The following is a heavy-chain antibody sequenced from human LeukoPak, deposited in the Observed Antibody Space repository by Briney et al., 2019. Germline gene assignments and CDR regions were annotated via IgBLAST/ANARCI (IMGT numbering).Heavy chain of an antibody. J-gene: IGHJ4*02. CDR1: GFTFSSNY. CDR3: ASDPGSRGYFDY. Sequence: GGSLRLSCAASGFTFSSNYMSWVRQAPGKGLEWVSGIYSGGSTYYADSVTGRFTISRDNAKNSLYLQMNSLRAEDTAVYYCASDPGSRGYFDYWGQGTLVTVSS. V-gene: IGHV3-53*01. CDR2: IYSGGST.